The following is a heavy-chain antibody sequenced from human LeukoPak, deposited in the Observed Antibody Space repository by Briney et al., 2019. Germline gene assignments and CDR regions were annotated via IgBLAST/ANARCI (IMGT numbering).Heavy chain of an antibody. V-gene: IGHV3-48*01. CDR3: ASSLPPKAGDIP. J-gene: IGHJ5*02. CDR2: ISSSSSTI. D-gene: IGHD7-27*01. Sequence: PGGSLRLSCADSGFTFSSYSMNWVRQAPGKGLEWVSYISSSSSTIYYADSVKGRFTISRDNAKNSLYLQMNSLRAEDTAVYYCASSLPPKAGDIPWGQGTLVTVSS. CDR1: GFTFSSYS.